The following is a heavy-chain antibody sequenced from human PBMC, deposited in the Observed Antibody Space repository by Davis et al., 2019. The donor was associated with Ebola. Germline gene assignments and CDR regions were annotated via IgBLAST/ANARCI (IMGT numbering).Heavy chain of an antibody. Sequence: GESLKISCAASGFSFSDYSMHWVRQAPGKGLEWVGIISSDGNSQYFADSVKGRLTISRDNSKNTLYLQMNSLRAEDTAVYYCARDPSLHLGELSFDYWGQGTLVTVSS. V-gene: IGHV3-30-3*01. J-gene: IGHJ4*02. CDR1: GFSFSDYS. D-gene: IGHD3-16*02. CDR2: ISSDGNSQ. CDR3: ARDPSLHLGELSFDY.